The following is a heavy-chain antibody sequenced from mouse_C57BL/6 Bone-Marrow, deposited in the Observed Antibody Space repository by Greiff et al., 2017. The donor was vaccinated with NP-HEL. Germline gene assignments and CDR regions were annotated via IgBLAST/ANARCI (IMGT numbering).Heavy chain of an antibody. CDR1: GYTFTEYT. V-gene: IGHV1-62-2*01. CDR3: ARHPNWDGYFDY. Sequence: QVQLQQSGAELVKPGASVKLSCKASGYTFTEYTIHWVKQRSGQGLEWIGWFYPGSGSIKYNEKFKDKATLTADKSSSTVYMELSRWTAEDAAVYFWARHPNWDGYFDYWGQGTTLTVSS. D-gene: IGHD4-1*02. J-gene: IGHJ2*01. CDR2: FYPGSGSI.